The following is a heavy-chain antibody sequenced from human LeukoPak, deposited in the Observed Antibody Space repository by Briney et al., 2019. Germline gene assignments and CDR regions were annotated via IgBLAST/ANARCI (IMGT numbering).Heavy chain of an antibody. CDR3: AKMRATYYYDDNFDY. CDR2: INPNSGGT. J-gene: IGHJ4*02. D-gene: IGHD3-22*01. CDR1: GYAFTGYY. V-gene: IGHV1-2*04. Sequence: ASVKVSCKASGYAFTGYYMHWVREAPGQGLEWMGWINPNSGGTNYAQKFQGWVTMTRDTSISTAYMELSRLRSDDTAVYYCAKMRATYYYDDNFDYWGQGTLVTVSS.